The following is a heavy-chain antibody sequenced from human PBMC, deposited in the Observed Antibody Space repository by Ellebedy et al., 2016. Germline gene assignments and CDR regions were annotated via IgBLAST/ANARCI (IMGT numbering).Heavy chain of an antibody. CDR1: GGSISSSSYY. CDR3: ASRGSSSWIGAREYYFDY. CDR2: IYYSGST. Sequence: GSLRLXXTVSGGSISSSSYYWGWIRQPPGKGLVWIGSIYYSGSTYYNPSLKSRVTISVETSKNQFSLKLSSVTAADTAVYYCASRGSSSWIGAREYYFDYWGQGTLVTVSS. J-gene: IGHJ4*02. D-gene: IGHD6-13*01. V-gene: IGHV4-39*01.